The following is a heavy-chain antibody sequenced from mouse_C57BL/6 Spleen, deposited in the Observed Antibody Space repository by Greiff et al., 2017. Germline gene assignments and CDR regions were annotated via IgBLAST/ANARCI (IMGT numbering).Heavy chain of an antibody. CDR3: ARPGSSSWFAY. Sequence: EVQLQQSGPELVKPGASVQLSCKASGYTFTDYYMNWVQQSHGQSLEWIGVINPNNGGTSYNQKFKGKATLTVDKSSSTAYMELRSLTAEDSAVYYGARPGSSSWFAYWGQGTLVTVSA. V-gene: IGHV1-26*01. CDR1: GYTFTDYY. J-gene: IGHJ3*01. D-gene: IGHD1-1*01. CDR2: INPNNGGT.